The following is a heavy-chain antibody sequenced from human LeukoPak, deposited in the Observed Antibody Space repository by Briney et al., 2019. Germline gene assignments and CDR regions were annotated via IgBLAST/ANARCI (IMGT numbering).Heavy chain of an antibody. CDR1: GGSISSYY. D-gene: IGHD6-13*01. J-gene: IGHJ4*02. Sequence: PSETLSLTCTVSGGSISSYYWSWIRQPPGKGLEWIGYIYYSGSTNYNPSLKSRVTISVDTSKNQFSLKLSSVTAADTAVYYCARVVAAAAHFDYWGQGTPVTVSS. CDR2: IYYSGST. CDR3: ARVVAAAAHFDY. V-gene: IGHV4-59*01.